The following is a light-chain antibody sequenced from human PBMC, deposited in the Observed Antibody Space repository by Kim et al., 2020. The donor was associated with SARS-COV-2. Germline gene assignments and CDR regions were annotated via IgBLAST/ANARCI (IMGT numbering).Light chain of an antibody. Sequence: SAAVGDRVTIKCRASQGISSWLAWYQQKPGEAPKLLIYAASSLQRGVPSRFSGSGSGTDFSLTVSSLQPEDFATYYCQQAKNFPYTFGEGTKLEI. J-gene: IGKJ2*01. CDR3: QQAKNFPYT. V-gene: IGKV1-12*01. CDR1: QGISSW. CDR2: AAS.